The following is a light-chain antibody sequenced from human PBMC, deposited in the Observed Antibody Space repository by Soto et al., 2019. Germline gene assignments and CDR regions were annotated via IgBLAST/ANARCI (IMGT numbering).Light chain of an antibody. V-gene: IGKV3-15*01. CDR1: QSVSSD. CDR2: GAS. CDR3: QQRGNWPLT. Sequence: EIVMTQSPATLSVSPGERATLSCRASQSVSSDLAWYHQKPGQAPRLLIYGASTRATGIPARFSGSGSGTEFTLTISRLEPEDFAVYYCQQRGNWPLTFGGGTKVGIK. J-gene: IGKJ4*01.